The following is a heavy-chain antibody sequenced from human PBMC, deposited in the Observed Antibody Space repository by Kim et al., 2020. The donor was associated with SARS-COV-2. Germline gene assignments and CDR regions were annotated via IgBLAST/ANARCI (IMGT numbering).Heavy chain of an antibody. V-gene: IGHV3-30*02. Sequence: SVKGRFTISRDNSKNTLYLQMNSLRAEDTAVYYCAKEDYYDSSGSINLDYWGQGTLVTVSS. D-gene: IGHD3-22*01. J-gene: IGHJ4*02. CDR3: AKEDYYDSSGSINLDY.